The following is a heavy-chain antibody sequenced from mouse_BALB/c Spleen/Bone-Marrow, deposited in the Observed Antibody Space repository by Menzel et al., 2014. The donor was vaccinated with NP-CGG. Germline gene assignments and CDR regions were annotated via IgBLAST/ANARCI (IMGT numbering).Heavy chain of an antibody. Sequence: EVKLVESGGNLVQPGGSLKLSCAASGFTFSSYTMSWVRQTPEKRLEWVAYISNDGGSTYYPDTVKGRFTISRDNATNTLYLQMSSLKSEDTAMYYCARQSYEGFAYWGQGTLVTVSA. D-gene: IGHD2-3*01. CDR2: ISNDGGST. CDR1: GFTFSSYT. V-gene: IGHV5-12-2*01. J-gene: IGHJ3*01. CDR3: ARQSYEGFAY.